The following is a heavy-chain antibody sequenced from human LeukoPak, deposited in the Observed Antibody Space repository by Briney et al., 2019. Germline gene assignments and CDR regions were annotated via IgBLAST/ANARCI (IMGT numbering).Heavy chain of an antibody. CDR2: IRVGGET. D-gene: IGHD1-7*01. J-gene: IGHJ4*02. CDR3: AKGTRDAGYYFDS. CDR1: GFTFSSYA. V-gene: IGHV3-23*01. Sequence: GSLRLSCAASGFTFSSYAMSWVRQAPGKGLEWVSAIRVGGETHYADSVKGRFTISRDNSENTLYLQMSGLRAEDTAVYYCAKGTRDAGYYFDSWGQGTLVTVSS.